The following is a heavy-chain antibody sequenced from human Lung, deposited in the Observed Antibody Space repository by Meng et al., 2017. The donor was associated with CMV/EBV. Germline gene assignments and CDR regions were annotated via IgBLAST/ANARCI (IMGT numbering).Heavy chain of an antibody. Sequence: ASVKVSCKASGYTFTDYYMHWVRQAPGQRLEWMGWINPSNGGTDYAQKFQGRVTMTRDTSISTAYIELSRLRSDDTAVYYCARDFPTDDFWSGYYPGYYGMDVWGQGXTVTVSS. CDR3: ARDFPTDDFWSGYYPGYYGMDV. V-gene: IGHV1-2*02. D-gene: IGHD3-3*01. J-gene: IGHJ6*02. CDR1: GYTFTDYY. CDR2: INPSNGGT.